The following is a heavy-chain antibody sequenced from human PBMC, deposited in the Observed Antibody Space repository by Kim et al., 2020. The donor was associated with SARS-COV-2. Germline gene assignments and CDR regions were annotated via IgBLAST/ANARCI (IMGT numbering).Heavy chain of an antibody. CDR3: ARDYDILTGYYNYYYYGTDV. CDR1: GFTFSSYS. V-gene: IGHV3-48*02. D-gene: IGHD3-9*01. J-gene: IGHJ6*02. CDR2: ISSSSSTI. Sequence: GGSLRLSCAASGFTFSSYSMNWVRQAPGKGLEWVSYISSSSSTIYYADSVKGRFTISRDNAKNSLYLQMNSLRDEDTAVYYCARDYDILTGYYNYYYYGTDVWGQGTTVTVSS.